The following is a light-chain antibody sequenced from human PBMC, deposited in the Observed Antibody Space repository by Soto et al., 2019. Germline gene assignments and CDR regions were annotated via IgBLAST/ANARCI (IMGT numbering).Light chain of an antibody. J-gene: IGLJ1*01. V-gene: IGLV1-51*01. CDR3: GSWDRSLIAYV. CDR1: SSNIGGNS. Sequence: QSVLTQPPSESAAPGQKVTISCSGSSSNIGGNSVSWYQQLPGTAPKLLIYDDNKRPSGIPDRFSGSKSGTSATLGITGFQTGDEAYYYCGSWDRSLIAYVFGTGTNVAVL. CDR2: DDN.